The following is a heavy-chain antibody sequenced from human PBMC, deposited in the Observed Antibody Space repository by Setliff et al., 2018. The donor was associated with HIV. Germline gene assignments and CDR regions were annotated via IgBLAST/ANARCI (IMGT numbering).Heavy chain of an antibody. CDR1: GGSFSGYY. D-gene: IGHD1-26*01. CDR3: ARDSGQSFPTAFDI. V-gene: IGHV4-34*01. J-gene: IGHJ3*02. Sequence: SETLSLTCAVYGGSFSGYYWSWIRQPPGKGLEWIGEINHSGSTNYNPSLKSRATISVDTSKNQFSLKLSSVTAADTAVYYCARDSGQSFPTAFDIWGQGTMVTVSS. CDR2: INHSGST.